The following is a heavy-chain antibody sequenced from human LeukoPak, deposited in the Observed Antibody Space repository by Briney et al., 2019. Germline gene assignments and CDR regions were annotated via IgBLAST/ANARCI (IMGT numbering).Heavy chain of an antibody. Sequence: HPGGSLRLSCAASGFTFSSYSMNWVRQAPGKGLEWVSYISSSDNTIHYADSVKGRFTISRDNAKNSLYLEMNSLRDEDTAVYYCARVHRGYSYGRLDYWGQGTLVTVSS. CDR3: ARVHRGYSYGRLDY. D-gene: IGHD5-18*01. CDR1: GFTFSSYS. V-gene: IGHV3-48*02. J-gene: IGHJ4*02. CDR2: ISSSDNTI.